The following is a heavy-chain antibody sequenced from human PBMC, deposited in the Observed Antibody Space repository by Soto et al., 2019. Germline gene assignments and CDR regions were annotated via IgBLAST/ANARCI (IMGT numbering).Heavy chain of an antibody. CDR3: ARSYSGTFYGYDI. V-gene: IGHV4-59*02. D-gene: IGHD1-26*01. J-gene: IGHJ4*02. Sequence: SETLSLTCTVSGGSVSSFHWSWIRQSPGKGLEWIGYVFYTGNTKYNPALKRRVTISVDTSKKQSSLKLSSVSAADTGLYYCARSYSGTFYGYDIWGQGILVTVSS. CDR2: VFYTGNT. CDR1: GGSVSSFH.